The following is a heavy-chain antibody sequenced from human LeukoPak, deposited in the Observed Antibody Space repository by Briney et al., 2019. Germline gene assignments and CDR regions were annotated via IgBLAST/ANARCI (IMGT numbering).Heavy chain of an antibody. J-gene: IGHJ5*02. D-gene: IGHD6-13*01. CDR2: INPSGGST. CDR1: GYTFTSYY. Sequence: GASVRVSCKASGYTFTSYYMHWVRQAPGQGLEWMGIINPSGGSTSYAQKFQGRVTMTRDTSTSTVYMELSSLRSEDTAVYYCARERRTAGTPSNWFDPWGQGTLVTVSS. V-gene: IGHV1-46*01. CDR3: ARERRTAGTPSNWFDP.